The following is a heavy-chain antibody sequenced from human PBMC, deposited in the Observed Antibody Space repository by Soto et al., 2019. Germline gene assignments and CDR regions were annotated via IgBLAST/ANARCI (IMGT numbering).Heavy chain of an antibody. CDR3: AREGGSAAAGLDS. D-gene: IGHD6-13*01. J-gene: IGHJ4*02. Sequence: GGSLRLSCAASGFTFSNYWMSWVRQAPGKGLEWVANIKQDGSEKYSVDSVKGRFTISRDNAMNSLYLQMNSLRAEDTAVYYCAREGGSAAAGLDSWGQGTLVTAPQ. CDR2: IKQDGSEK. V-gene: IGHV3-7*01. CDR1: GFTFSNYW.